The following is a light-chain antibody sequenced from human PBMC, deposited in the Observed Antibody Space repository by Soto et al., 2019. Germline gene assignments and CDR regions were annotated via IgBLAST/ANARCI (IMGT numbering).Light chain of an antibody. J-gene: IGKJ1*01. V-gene: IGKV2-28*01. Sequence: DIVMTQSPLPLSVTPGEPASISCRSSQSLLHSNGKNYLDWYLQKPGQSPQLLIYFGSDRASGVPARFSGSGSGTDFTLQISRVEAEDVGVYFRMQALQLPWTFGQGTKVEIK. CDR2: FGS. CDR1: QSLLHSNGKNY. CDR3: MQALQLPWT.